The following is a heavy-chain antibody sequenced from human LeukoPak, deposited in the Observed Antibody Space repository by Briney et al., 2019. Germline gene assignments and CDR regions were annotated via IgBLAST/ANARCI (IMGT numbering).Heavy chain of an antibody. CDR3: ARGGMVRGVSAPYY. CDR1: GFTFTSYS. Sequence: PGGSLRLSCAASGFTFTSYSMNWVRQAPGKGLEWVSTISGGGGSTYYADSVKGRFSISRDNSKNTLYLQMNSLRAEDTAVYYCARGGMVRGVSAPYYWGQGTLVTVSS. J-gene: IGHJ4*02. V-gene: IGHV3-23*01. D-gene: IGHD3-10*01. CDR2: ISGGGGST.